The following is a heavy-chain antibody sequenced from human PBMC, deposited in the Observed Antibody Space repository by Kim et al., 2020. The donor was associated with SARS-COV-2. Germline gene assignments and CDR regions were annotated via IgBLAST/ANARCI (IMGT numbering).Heavy chain of an antibody. CDR1: GGSFSGYY. CDR3: ARGPGGYYYGSGTRACWF. Sequence: SETLSLTCAVYGGSFSGYYWSWIRQPPGKGLEWIGEINHSGSTNYNPSLKSRLTISVDTSQNQFSLKLSSVTAADTAVYYCARGPGGYYYGSGTRACWF. J-gene: IGHJ5*01. CDR2: INHSGST. V-gene: IGHV4-34*01. D-gene: IGHD3-10*01.